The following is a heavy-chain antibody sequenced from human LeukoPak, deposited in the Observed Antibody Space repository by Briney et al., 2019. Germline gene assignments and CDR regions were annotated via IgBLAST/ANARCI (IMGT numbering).Heavy chain of an antibody. V-gene: IGHV6-1*01. CDR2: TYCRSKWYN. J-gene: IGHJ4*02. CDR3: ARAPHGSGCDY. CDR1: GDSVSSDSAT. D-gene: IGHD6-19*01. Sequence: SQTLSLTCSISGDSVSSDSATWIWIRQSPSRGLEWLGRTYCRSKWYNDFGVSVRGRISVNRDTSKNRFSLHLTSVTPEDTALYYCARAPHGSGCDYWGQGTLVTVSS.